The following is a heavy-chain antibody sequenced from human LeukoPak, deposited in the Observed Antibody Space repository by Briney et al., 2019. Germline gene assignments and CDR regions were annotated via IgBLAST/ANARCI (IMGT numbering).Heavy chain of an antibody. D-gene: IGHD3-10*01. V-gene: IGHV4-31*03. Sequence: SETLSFTCTVSGGSISSGGYYWSWIRQHPGKGLEWIGYIYYSGSTYYNPSLKSRVTISVDTSKNQFSLKLSSVTAADTAVYYCARDGRVVRGVNHGMDVWGQGTMVTVSS. CDR2: IYYSGST. CDR3: ARDGRVVRGVNHGMDV. CDR1: GGSISSGGYY. J-gene: IGHJ6*02.